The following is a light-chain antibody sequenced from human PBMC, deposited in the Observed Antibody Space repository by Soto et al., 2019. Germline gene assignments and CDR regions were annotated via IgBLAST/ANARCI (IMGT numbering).Light chain of an antibody. CDR2: NDV. J-gene: IGLJ2*01. Sequence: SYELTQPPSVSVAPGETATITCGGNNIESKSVHWYRQRPGQAPVLVIYNDVDRPSGIPERLFASNSGNTATLTISRVEAGDEAAYFCQVWHSSSEQVFGGGTKLTVL. CDR1: NIESKS. CDR3: QVWHSSSEQV. V-gene: IGLV3-21*04.